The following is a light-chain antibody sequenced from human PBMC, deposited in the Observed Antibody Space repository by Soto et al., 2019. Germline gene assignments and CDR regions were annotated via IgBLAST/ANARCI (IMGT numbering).Light chain of an antibody. V-gene: IGKV1D-12*01. J-gene: IGKJ4*01. CDR3: QQSNRFPLP. Sequence: DIQRTQSPSSVSASVGDRVTITCRERQGISSWLAWYQQKPGKAPKLLIYAASSLQSGVPSKFSGSGSGTEFAITISSRQPEDFATYCGQQSNRFPLPVGGGPKVEIK. CDR2: AAS. CDR1: QGISSW.